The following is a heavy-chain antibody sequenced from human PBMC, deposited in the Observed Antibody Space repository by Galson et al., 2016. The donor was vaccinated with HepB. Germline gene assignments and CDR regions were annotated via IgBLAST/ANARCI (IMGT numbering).Heavy chain of an antibody. CDR3: AREYGDYDDCFDC. D-gene: IGHD5-12*01. J-gene: IGHJ4*02. CDR2: TYYSTKWYN. CDR1: GGSVSSNSAA. V-gene: IGHV6-1*01. Sequence: CAISGGSVSSNSAAWNWIRQTPSRGLEWLGRTYYSTKWYNDYALSVKSRITINPDTSKNQFSLQVNSVTPEDTAVYYCAREYGDYDDCFDCWGQGTLVTVSS.